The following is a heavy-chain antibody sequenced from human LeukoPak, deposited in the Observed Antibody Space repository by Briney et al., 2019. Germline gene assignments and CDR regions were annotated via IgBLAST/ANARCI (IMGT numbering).Heavy chain of an antibody. Sequence: PGGSLRLSCAASGFTFSSYSMSWVRQAPGKGLEWVSSISSSSSYIYYADPVKGRFPISRDNAKNSLYLQMNTLKAEDTAVYYCASETLRYFDPAQRSNWFDPWGQGTLVTVSS. D-gene: IGHD3-9*01. V-gene: IGHV3-21*01. CDR1: GFTFSSYS. CDR2: ISSSSSYI. J-gene: IGHJ5*02. CDR3: ASETLRYFDPAQRSNWFDP.